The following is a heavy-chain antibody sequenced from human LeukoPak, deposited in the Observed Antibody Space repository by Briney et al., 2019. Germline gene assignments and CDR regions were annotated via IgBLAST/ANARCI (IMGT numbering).Heavy chain of an antibody. CDR3: AGRRDGFNY. V-gene: IGHV3-23*01. CDR2: ISGSGGST. D-gene: IGHD5-24*01. J-gene: IGHJ4*02. Sequence: GGSLRLSCAASGFTVSGNYMSWVRQAPGKGLEWVSAISGSGGSTYYADSVKGRFTISRDISKNTLYLQMNSLRAEDTAVYYCAGRRDGFNYWGQGTLVTVSS. CDR1: GFTVSGNY.